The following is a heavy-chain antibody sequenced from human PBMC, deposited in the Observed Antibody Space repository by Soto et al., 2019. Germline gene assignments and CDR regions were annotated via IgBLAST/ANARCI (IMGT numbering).Heavy chain of an antibody. V-gene: IGHV1-2*02. CDR2: INPKPAAT. J-gene: IGHJ6*02. Sequence: ASVKVSCKASGYSVSDYFIQWVRQATGQGLEWVAWINPKPAATNYAKKFQGRVSLTWDTSFSTAYMELTRLRPEDTAVYYCARIKWGLDYYNGMDVWGQGTTVTVSS. D-gene: IGHD1-26*01. CDR3: ARIKWGLDYYNGMDV. CDR1: GYSVSDYF.